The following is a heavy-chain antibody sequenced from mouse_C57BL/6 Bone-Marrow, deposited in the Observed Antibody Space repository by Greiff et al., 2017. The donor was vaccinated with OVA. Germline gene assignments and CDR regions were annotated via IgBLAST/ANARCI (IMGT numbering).Heavy chain of an antibody. CDR1: GYTFTGYW. CDR3: ASCPFWDGYPYY. V-gene: IGHV1-9*01. Sequence: VQLQQSGAELMKPGASVKLSCKATGYTFTGYWIEWVKQRPGHGLEWIGEILPGSGSTTYNEKFKGKATFTAYTSSNTAYMQLSSLTTEYSAIYYCASCPFWDGYPYYWGQGTTLTVSS. D-gene: IGHD2-3*01. CDR2: ILPGSGST. J-gene: IGHJ2*01.